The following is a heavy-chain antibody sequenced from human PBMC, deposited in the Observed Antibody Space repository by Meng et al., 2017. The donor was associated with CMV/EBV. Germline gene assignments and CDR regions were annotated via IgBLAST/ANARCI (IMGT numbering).Heavy chain of an antibody. Sequence: SGGSISSGGYYWSWLRQHPGKGLEWIGYIYYSGSTYYNPSLKSRVTISVDTSKNQFSLKLSSVTAADTAVYYCARDQRDSSGYYFDYWGQGTLVTVS. CDR1: GGSISSGGYY. D-gene: IGHD3-22*01. V-gene: IGHV4-31*02. CDR2: IYYSGST. CDR3: ARDQRDSSGYYFDY. J-gene: IGHJ4*02.